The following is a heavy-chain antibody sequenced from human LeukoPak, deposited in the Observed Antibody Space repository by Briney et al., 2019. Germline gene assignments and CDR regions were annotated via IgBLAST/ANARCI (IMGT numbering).Heavy chain of an antibody. CDR3: ARAPITIFGVANWFDP. D-gene: IGHD3-3*01. V-gene: IGHV4-34*01. CDR2: INHSGST. CDR1: GGSFSGYY. Sequence: PSETLSLTCAVYGGSFSGYYWSWIRQPPGKGLEWIGEINHSGSTNYNPSLKSRVTISVDTSKNQFSLKLSSVTAADTAVYYCARAPITIFGVANWFDPWGQGTLVTVSS. J-gene: IGHJ5*02.